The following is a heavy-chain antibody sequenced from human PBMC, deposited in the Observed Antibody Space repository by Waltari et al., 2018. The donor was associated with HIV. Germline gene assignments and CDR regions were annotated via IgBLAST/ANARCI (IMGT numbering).Heavy chain of an antibody. CDR1: GYTFKTYS. V-gene: IGHV1-46*02. CDR3: ARDKDWIVVFIEGTPQKYQHSNGLDV. D-gene: IGHD3-3*01. J-gene: IGHJ6*02. Sequence: QVQMVQSGPEVKKPGASVRLSCMTSGYTFKTYSVDWVRQAPGQGLEWMGINERTDSATTYAQKFQRRVTLTRDTATNRVHLEMRNLRSDDTAIYYCARDKDWIVVFIEGTPQKYQHSNGLDVWGQGTTITVSS. CDR2: NERTDSAT.